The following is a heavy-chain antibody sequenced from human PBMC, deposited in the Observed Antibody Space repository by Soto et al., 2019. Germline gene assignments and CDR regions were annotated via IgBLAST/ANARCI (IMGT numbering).Heavy chain of an antibody. J-gene: IGHJ4*02. CDR3: ARRKTAEFDY. D-gene: IGHD6-13*01. V-gene: IGHV4-39*01. CDR2: IYYSGST. CDR1: GASISSSSYY. Sequence: QLQLQESGPGLVKPSETLSLTCTVSGASISSSSYYWGWIRQPPGKGLEWIGNIYYSGSTYYNPSLKRRLTISVDTSKNQFSLKLTSVTAADTAVSYCARRKTAEFDYWGQGTLVTVSS.